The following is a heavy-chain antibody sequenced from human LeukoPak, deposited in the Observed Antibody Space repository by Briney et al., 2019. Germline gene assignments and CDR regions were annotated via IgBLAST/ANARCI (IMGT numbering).Heavy chain of an antibody. J-gene: IGHJ4*02. CDR2: INPTGGST. D-gene: IGHD1-26*01. CDR1: GYTFTSYY. Sequence: ASVKVSCKASGYTFTSYYMHWVRQAPGQGLEWMGLINPTGGSTGYAQKFQGRVTMTRNTSISTAYMELSSLRSEDTAVYYCARDVGATGFDYWGQGTLVTVSS. CDR3: ARDVGATGFDY. V-gene: IGHV1-46*01.